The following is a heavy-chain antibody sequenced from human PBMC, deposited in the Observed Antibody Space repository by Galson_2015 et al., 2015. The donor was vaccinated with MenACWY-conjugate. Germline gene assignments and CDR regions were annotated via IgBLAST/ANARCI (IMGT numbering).Heavy chain of an antibody. D-gene: IGHD2-21*01. CDR1: GCAVSSDNYY. Sequence: LSLTCTGSGCAVSSDNYYWSWIRQAPGKGLEWIGYTHHSGSTSDNPSLKSRVTISLDTSRNQFSLRLISVTDADTAAYYCAWGWHFYSQIIWGRGTMVTVSS. CDR2: THHSGST. V-gene: IGHV4-61*01. CDR3: AWGWHFYSQII. J-gene: IGHJ3*02.